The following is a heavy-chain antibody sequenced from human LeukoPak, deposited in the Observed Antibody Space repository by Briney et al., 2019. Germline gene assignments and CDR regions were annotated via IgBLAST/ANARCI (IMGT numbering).Heavy chain of an antibody. CDR1: GFIFSNYG. CDR3: ARGAYYNILTGYRGRILGFDY. Sequence: GGSLRLSCAASGFIFSNYGMHWVRQTPGMGLEWVTFIKSDGSEKDYADSVKGGFTISRDNSKNTLYLQMDSLRAEDTAVYFCARGAYYNILTGYRGRILGFDYWGQGTLVTVSS. CDR2: IKSDGSEK. V-gene: IGHV3-30*02. J-gene: IGHJ4*02. D-gene: IGHD3-9*01.